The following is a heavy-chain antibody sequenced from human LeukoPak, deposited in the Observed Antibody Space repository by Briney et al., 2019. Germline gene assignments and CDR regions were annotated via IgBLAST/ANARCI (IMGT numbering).Heavy chain of an antibody. CDR3: ARVAKERVGGVYYFDY. CDR2: IGTAGDT. CDR1: GFTFSDYD. V-gene: IGHV3-13*01. D-gene: IGHD1-1*01. Sequence: GGSLRLSCAASGFTFSDYDMHWVRQATGKGLGWVSAIGTAGDTYYTGSVKGRFTISRENAKNPSYLQMNSLRAGDTAAYYCARVAKERVGGVYYFDYWGQGTLVTVSS. J-gene: IGHJ4*02.